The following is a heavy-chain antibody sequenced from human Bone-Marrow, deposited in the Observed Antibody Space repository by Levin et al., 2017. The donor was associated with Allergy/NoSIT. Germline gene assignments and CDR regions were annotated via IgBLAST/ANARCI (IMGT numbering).Heavy chain of an antibody. CDR1: GGSNSNYY. V-gene: IGHV4-4*07. CDR2: IFTTGST. D-gene: IGHD3-10*01. Sequence: SETMSLTCLVSGGSNSNYYWSWIRQPAGKGLEWIGNIFTTGSTNYNPSLKNRVTMSMGPSKNQFSLNLTSVTAADTAVYYCARGGNWFDPWGQGTPVTVSS. CDR3: ARGGNWFDP. J-gene: IGHJ5*02.